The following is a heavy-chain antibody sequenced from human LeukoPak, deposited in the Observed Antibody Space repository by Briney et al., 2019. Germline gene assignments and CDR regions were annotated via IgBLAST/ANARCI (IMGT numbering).Heavy chain of an antibody. D-gene: IGHD6-13*01. Sequence: GGSLRLSCAGSGFTVTSNYMSWVRQAPGKGLEWVSVICTGGSTYYADSVKGRFTISRGNSKNTVYLQMNSLRAEDTAVYYCARSPGYSSSFDYWGQGTLVSVSS. CDR2: ICTGGST. CDR1: GFTVTSNY. J-gene: IGHJ4*02. V-gene: IGHV3-66*01. CDR3: ARSPGYSSSFDY.